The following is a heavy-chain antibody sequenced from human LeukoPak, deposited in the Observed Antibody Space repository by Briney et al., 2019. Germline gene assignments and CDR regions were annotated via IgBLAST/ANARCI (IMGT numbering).Heavy chain of an antibody. J-gene: IGHJ4*02. V-gene: IGHV3-53*01. CDR2: IYSGGST. D-gene: IGHD6-13*01. CDR3: ARGISWYPAVDY. CDR1: EFSVGSNY. Sequence: GGSLRLSCAASEFSVGSNYMSWVRQAPGKGLEWVSVIYSGGSTYYADSVKGRFTISRDNSKNTLYLQMNSLRAEDTAVYYCARGISWYPAVDYWGQGTLVTVSS.